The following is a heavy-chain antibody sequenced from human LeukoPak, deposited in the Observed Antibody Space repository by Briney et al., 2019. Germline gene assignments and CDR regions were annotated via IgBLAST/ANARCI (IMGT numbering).Heavy chain of an antibody. Sequence: SETLSLTCTVSGGSISSGSYYWSWIRQPAGKGLEWFGRIYTSGSTNYNPSLKSRVTISVDTSKNQFSLKLSSVTAADTAVYYCARGVAAAVYDAFDIWGQGTMVTVSS. CDR1: GGSISSGSYY. J-gene: IGHJ3*02. D-gene: IGHD6-13*01. CDR3: ARGVAAAVYDAFDI. CDR2: IYTSGST. V-gene: IGHV4-61*02.